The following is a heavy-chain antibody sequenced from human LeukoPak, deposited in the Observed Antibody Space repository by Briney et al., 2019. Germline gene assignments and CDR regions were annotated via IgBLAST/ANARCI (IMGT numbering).Heavy chain of an antibody. J-gene: IGHJ4*02. CDR3: TKVGSGYYYFDY. V-gene: IGHV3-23*01. CDR1: GFTFSSYA. D-gene: IGHD5-12*01. Sequence: GGSLRLSCAASGFTFSSYAMSWVRQAPGKGLEWVSAISGSGGSTYYADSVKGRFTISRDNSKSTLYLQMNSLRAEDTAVYHCTKVGSGYYYFDYWGRGTLVTVSS. CDR2: ISGSGGST.